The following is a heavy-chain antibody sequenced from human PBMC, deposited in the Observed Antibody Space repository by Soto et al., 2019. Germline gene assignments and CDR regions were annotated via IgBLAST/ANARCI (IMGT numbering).Heavy chain of an antibody. CDR3: ARDKISGLFDY. CDR2: INHSGST. V-gene: IGHV4-34*01. Sequence: SETLSLTCAVYGGSFSGYYWTWIRQPPGTGLEWIGEINHSGSTNYNPSLKSRVTISVDTSKNQFSLKLTSVTAADTAVYYCARDKISGLFDYWGQGTLVTSPQ. CDR1: GGSFSGYY. J-gene: IGHJ4*02.